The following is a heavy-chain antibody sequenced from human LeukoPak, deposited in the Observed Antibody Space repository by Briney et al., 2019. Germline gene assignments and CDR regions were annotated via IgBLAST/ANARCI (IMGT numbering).Heavy chain of an antibody. CDR1: GGSFSGYY. D-gene: IGHD2-15*01. CDR3: ARRRSGVYYFDY. CDR2: INHSGST. J-gene: IGHJ4*02. Sequence: SETLPLTCAVYGGSFSGYYWSWIRQPPGKGLEWIGEINHSGSTNYNPSLKSRVTISVDTSKNQFSLKLSSVTAADTAVYYCARRRSGVYYFDYWGQGTLVTVSS. V-gene: IGHV4-34*01.